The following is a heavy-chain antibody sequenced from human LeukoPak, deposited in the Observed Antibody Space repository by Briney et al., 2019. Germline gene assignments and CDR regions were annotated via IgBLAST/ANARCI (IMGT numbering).Heavy chain of an antibody. D-gene: IGHD2-15*01. Sequence: GGSLRLSCAASGFTFSSYAMSWVRQAPGKGLDWVSVISGSGGSTYYADSVKGRFTISRDNSKNTLYLQMNSLRAEDTAVYYCAKSAVPYCSGGSCYGMDVWGQGTTVTVSS. CDR3: AKSAVPYCSGGSCYGMDV. CDR1: GFTFSSYA. CDR2: ISGSGGST. V-gene: IGHV3-23*01. J-gene: IGHJ6*02.